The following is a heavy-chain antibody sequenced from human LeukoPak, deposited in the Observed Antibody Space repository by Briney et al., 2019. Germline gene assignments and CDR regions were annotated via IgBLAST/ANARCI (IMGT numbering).Heavy chain of an antibody. Sequence: PGRSLRLSCAASGFTFSSYAMHWVRQAPSEGLEWVAVISYDGSNKYYADSVKGRFTISRDNSKNTLYLQMNSLRAEDTAVYYCATPSLGQWLYYFDYWGQGTLVTVSS. J-gene: IGHJ4*02. D-gene: IGHD6-19*01. CDR1: GFTFSSYA. V-gene: IGHV3-30*04. CDR3: ATPSLGQWLYYFDY. CDR2: ISYDGSNK.